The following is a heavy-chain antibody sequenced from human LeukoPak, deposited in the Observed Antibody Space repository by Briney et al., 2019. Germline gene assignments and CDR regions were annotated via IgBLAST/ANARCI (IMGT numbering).Heavy chain of an antibody. D-gene: IGHD3-22*01. J-gene: IGHJ4*02. Sequence: GASVKVSCKASVYTLTGSYIHWVRQAPGQGLEWMGWINPNRGDTNYAQKFEGRVTMTRDTSISTAYMELSSLRSDDTAVYYCARGFSMIEDYWGQGTLVTVSS. CDR1: VYTLTGSY. CDR3: ARGFSMIEDY. CDR2: INPNRGDT. V-gene: IGHV1-2*02.